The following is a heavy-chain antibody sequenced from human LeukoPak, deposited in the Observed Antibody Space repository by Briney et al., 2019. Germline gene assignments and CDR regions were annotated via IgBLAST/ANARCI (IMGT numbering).Heavy chain of an antibody. D-gene: IGHD1-26*01. CDR3: AKDPYGGTYPSYFDY. Sequence: PGGSLRLSCAASGSTLSSYGMNWVRQAPGKGLDWVAFLRYDGSTAFYEDSVKGRFTISRDSSKNTLYLQMNSLTPADTAIYYCAKDPYGGTYPSYFDYWGQGTLVTVSS. J-gene: IGHJ4*02. CDR1: GSTLSSYG. V-gene: IGHV3-30*02. CDR2: LRYDGSTA.